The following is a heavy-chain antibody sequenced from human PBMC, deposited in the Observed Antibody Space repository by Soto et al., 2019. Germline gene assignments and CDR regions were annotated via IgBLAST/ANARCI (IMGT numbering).Heavy chain of an antibody. V-gene: IGHV4-59*08. D-gene: IGHD3-22*01. Sequence: QVQLQESGPGLVKPSETLSLTCNVSGGSITPYYLNWIRQPPGKGLEWIGYIYFAGTTTYNPSLKSRVTMSVDTSENQFSLKLTSVTAADTAVYYCARLGGYFQALDSWGQGILVTVSS. CDR1: GGSITPYY. J-gene: IGHJ4*02. CDR3: ARLGGYFQALDS. CDR2: IYFAGTT.